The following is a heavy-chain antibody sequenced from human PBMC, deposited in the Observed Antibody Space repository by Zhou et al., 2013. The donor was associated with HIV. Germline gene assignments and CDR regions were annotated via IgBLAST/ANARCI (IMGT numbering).Heavy chain of an antibody. Sequence: QVQLVQSGAEVKKPGSSVKVSCKASGGTFSSYAISWVRQAPGQGLEWMGRIIPILGIANYAQKFQGRVTITADKSTSTAYMELSSLRSEDTAVYYCARDIGIVVVPAAQPIDYWGQGTLVTVSS. CDR1: GGTFSSYA. D-gene: IGHD2-2*01. CDR3: ARDIGIVVVPAAQPIDY. J-gene: IGHJ4*02. CDR2: IIPILGIA. V-gene: IGHV1-69*04.